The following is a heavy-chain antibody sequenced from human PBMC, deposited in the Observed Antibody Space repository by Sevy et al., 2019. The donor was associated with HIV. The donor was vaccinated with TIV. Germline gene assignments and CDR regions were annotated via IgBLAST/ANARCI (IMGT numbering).Heavy chain of an antibody. J-gene: IGHJ4*02. CDR2: ISYDGSNK. Sequence: GGSLRLSCAASGFTFSSYAMHWVRQAPGKGLEWVAVISYDGSNKYYADSVKGRFTISRDNSKNTLYLQMNSLRAEDTAVYYCAIDFVGYYDSSGQWGQGTLVTVSS. V-gene: IGHV3-30-3*01. CDR1: GFTFSSYA. CDR3: AIDFVGYYDSSGQ. D-gene: IGHD3-22*01.